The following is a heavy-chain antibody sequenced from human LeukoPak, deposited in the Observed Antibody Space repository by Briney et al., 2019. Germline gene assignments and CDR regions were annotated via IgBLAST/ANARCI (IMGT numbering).Heavy chain of an antibody. J-gene: IGHJ6*03. Sequence: PGGSLRLSCAASGFTVSSNYMSWVRQAPGKGLEWVSVIYSGGSTYYADSVKGRFTISRDNSKNTLYPQMNSLRAEDTAVYYCARVWSSVYGGYCSSTSCGYYYYMDVWGKGTTVTVSS. CDR1: GFTVSSNY. V-gene: IGHV3-66*02. CDR3: ARVWSSVYGGYCSSTSCGYYYYMDV. CDR2: IYSGGST. D-gene: IGHD2-2*01.